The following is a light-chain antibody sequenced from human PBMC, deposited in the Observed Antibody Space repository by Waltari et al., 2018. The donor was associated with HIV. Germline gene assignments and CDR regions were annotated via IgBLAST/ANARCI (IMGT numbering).Light chain of an antibody. CDR1: KIGSES. Sequence: SYVLTQPPSVSVAPGQTPRLTCEGNKIGSESVHWYQQRPGQAPVVVIYHDRDRPSGIPERFSGSNSGNTATLTITRVEAGDEADYYCQLFQCCNNWVFGGGTKLTVL. V-gene: IGLV3-21*01. J-gene: IGLJ3*02. CDR3: QLFQCCNNWV. CDR2: HDR.